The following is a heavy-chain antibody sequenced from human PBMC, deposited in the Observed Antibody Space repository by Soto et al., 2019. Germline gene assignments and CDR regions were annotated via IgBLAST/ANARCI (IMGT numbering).Heavy chain of an antibody. CDR1: GGSFSGYY. Sequence: SETLSLTCAVYGGSFSGYYWSWIRQPPGKGLEWIGEINHSGSTNYNPSLKSRVTISVDTSKNQFSLKLSSVTAADTAVYYCARHPYYDFWSGYYDYYGMDVWGQGTTVTVSS. D-gene: IGHD3-3*01. CDR2: INHSGST. V-gene: IGHV4-34*01. CDR3: ARHPYYDFWSGYYDYYGMDV. J-gene: IGHJ6*02.